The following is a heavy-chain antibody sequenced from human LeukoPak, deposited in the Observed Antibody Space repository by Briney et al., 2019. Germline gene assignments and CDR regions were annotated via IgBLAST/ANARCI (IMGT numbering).Heavy chain of an antibody. J-gene: IGHJ4*02. CDR2: ISANGGST. D-gene: IGHD6-13*01. CDR3: VKDLYKGDSSSWYYFDY. Sequence: GGSLRLSCAASGFTFSRYTMNWVRQAPGKGLEYVSGISANGGSTYYADSVKGRFTISRDNSKNTLYLQMSSLRTEDTAIYHCVKDLYKGDSSSWYYFDYWGQGTLVTVSS. V-gene: IGHV3-64D*06. CDR1: GFTFSRYT.